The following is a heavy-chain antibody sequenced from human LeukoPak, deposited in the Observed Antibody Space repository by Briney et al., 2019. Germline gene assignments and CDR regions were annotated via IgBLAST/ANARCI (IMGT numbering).Heavy chain of an antibody. D-gene: IGHD4-11*01. J-gene: IGHJ6*03. CDR1: GDSIGSGGYY. V-gene: IGHV4-30-2*01. CDR3: ATAPTVTERYYYYYMDV. CDR2: IYHSGST. Sequence: SETLSLTCTVSGDSIGSGGYYWSWIRQPPGKALEWIGYIYHSGSTFYNPSLKSRVTISLDRSKNHFSLKLSSVTAADTAVYYCATAPTVTERYYYYYMDVWGKGTTVTVSS.